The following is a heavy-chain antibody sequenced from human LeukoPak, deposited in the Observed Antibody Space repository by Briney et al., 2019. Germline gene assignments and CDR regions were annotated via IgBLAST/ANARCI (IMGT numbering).Heavy chain of an antibody. Sequence: SETLSLTCTVPGYSISSGYYWGWIRQPPGKGLEWIGYIYDSGNSNYSPSLKSRVTISVDTSKNQFSLKLTSVTAADTAVYYCARSGGTWIYNYWGQGTLVTVSS. CDR2: IYDSGNS. J-gene: IGHJ4*02. CDR1: GYSISSGYY. D-gene: IGHD1-7*01. V-gene: IGHV4-61*01. CDR3: ARSGGTWIYNY.